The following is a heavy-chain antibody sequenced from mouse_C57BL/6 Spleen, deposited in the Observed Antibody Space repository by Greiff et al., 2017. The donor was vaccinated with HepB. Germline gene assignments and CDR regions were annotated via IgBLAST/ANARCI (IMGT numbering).Heavy chain of an antibody. CDR3: ARGEDYGFDY. Sequence: VQLQQPGAELVRPGSSVKLSCKASGYTFTSYWMHWVKQRPIQGLEWIGNIDPSDSETHYNQKFKDKATLTVDKSSSTAYIQLSSLTSEDSAVYYCARGEDYGFDYWGQGTTLTVSS. D-gene: IGHD1-1*02. J-gene: IGHJ2*01. CDR2: IDPSDSET. V-gene: IGHV1-52*01. CDR1: GYTFTSYW.